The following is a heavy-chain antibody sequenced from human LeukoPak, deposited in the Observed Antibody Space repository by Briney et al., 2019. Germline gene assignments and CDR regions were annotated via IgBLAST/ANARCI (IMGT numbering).Heavy chain of an antibody. D-gene: IGHD2-15*01. Sequence: GGSLTLSCATSGLSFSSYAMSGLRQAPGRGRAWVAAMSSSEDGRYYAASVRGRFTISRDTSRSTLYLQMNSLRAEDAAVYYCAKAPVTSCRGAFCYPFDYWGQGTLVTVSS. J-gene: IGHJ4*02. CDR2: MSSSEDGR. CDR3: AKAPVTSCRGAFCYPFDY. V-gene: IGHV3-23*01. CDR1: GLSFSSYA.